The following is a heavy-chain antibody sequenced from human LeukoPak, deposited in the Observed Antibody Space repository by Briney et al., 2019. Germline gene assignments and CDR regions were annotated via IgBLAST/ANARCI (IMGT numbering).Heavy chain of an antibody. Sequence: VASVKVSCKASGYTFTSYGISWVRQAPGQGLEWMGWISAYNGNTNYAQKLQGRVTMTTDTSTSTAYMELRSLRSDDTAVYYWGRDKDSGGNKDDVFDIWGKGTMATVS. CDR2: ISAYNGNT. D-gene: IGHD4-23*01. V-gene: IGHV1-18*01. CDR1: GYTFTSYG. J-gene: IGHJ3*02. CDR3: GRDKDSGGNKDDVFDI.